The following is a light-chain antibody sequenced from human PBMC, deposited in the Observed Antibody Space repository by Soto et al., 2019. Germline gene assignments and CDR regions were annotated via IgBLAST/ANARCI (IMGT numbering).Light chain of an antibody. Sequence: DIQMTQSPSTLSASVGDRVTITCRASQSISSWLAWYQQKPGKAPKLLIYDASSLESGVPSRFSGSGSGTKFTLNISSLQPDDFATYDCQRYKSYPWTFGQGTKVEIK. CDR3: QRYKSYPWT. J-gene: IGKJ1*01. V-gene: IGKV1-5*01. CDR1: QSISSW. CDR2: DAS.